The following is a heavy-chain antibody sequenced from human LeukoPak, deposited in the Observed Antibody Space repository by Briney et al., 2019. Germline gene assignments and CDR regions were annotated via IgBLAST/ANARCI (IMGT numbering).Heavy chain of an antibody. J-gene: IGHJ3*02. CDR3: ARGSITMSSYAFDI. D-gene: IGHD3-22*01. Sequence: PGGSLRLSCAASGFTFSSYAMSWVRQAPGKGLEWVAVISYDGSNKYYADSVKGRFTISRDNSKNTLYLQMNSLRAEDTAVYYCARGSITMSSYAFDIWGQGTMVTVSS. CDR1: GFTFSSYA. V-gene: IGHV3-30-3*01. CDR2: ISYDGSNK.